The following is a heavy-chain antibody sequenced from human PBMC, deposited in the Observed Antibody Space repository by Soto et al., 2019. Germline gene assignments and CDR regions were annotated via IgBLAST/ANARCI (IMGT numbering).Heavy chain of an antibody. CDR2: INPNSGGT. Sequence: ASVKVSCKASGGTFSIYAISWVRQAPGQGLEWMGWINPNSGGTNYAQKFQGWVTMTRDTSISTAYMELSRLRSDDTAVYYCAIAHATATPAFYYYGMDVWGQGTTVTVSS. D-gene: IGHD2-2*01. CDR1: GGTFSIYA. V-gene: IGHV1-2*04. CDR3: AIAHATATPAFYYYGMDV. J-gene: IGHJ6*02.